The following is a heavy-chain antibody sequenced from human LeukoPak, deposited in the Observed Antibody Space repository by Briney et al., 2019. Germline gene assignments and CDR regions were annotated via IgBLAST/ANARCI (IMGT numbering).Heavy chain of an antibody. CDR3: ARHKEYSSSSAWFDP. CDR2: IYYSGST. D-gene: IGHD6-6*01. V-gene: IGHV4-39*01. Sequence: WVRQPPGKGLEWIGSIYYSGSTYYNPSLKSRVTISVDTSKNQFSLKLSSVTAADTAVYYCARHKEYSSSSAWFDPWGQGTLVTVSS. J-gene: IGHJ5*02.